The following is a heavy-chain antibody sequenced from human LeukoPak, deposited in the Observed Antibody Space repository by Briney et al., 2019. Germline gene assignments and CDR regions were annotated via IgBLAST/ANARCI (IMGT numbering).Heavy chain of an antibody. D-gene: IGHD3-22*01. J-gene: IGHJ5*02. V-gene: IGHV3-74*01. Sequence: GWSLRLSCAASGFIFSNYWMHWVRQHPGKEPVWVARVTGEGSSIYADSVKGRFTISRDNAKNRVSLQMNSLRVEDTGVYYCVRESSGYASWGQGTLVTVSS. CDR3: VRESSGYAS. CDR1: GFIFSNYW. CDR2: VTGEGSS.